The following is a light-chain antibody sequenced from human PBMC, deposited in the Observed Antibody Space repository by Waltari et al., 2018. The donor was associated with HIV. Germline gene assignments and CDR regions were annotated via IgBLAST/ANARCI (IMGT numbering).Light chain of an antibody. CDR3: QQSYNFPPT. V-gene: IGKV1-39*01. Sequence: DIQMTQSPSSLSASVGDRVTITCRASQTMGNFLNWYQQKPGRAPNLMIYATSFLQSGVPSRFSGSGSGTDFTLTISSLQREDFATYYCQQSYNFPPTFGQGTRVEVK. CDR1: QTMGNF. J-gene: IGKJ1*01. CDR2: ATS.